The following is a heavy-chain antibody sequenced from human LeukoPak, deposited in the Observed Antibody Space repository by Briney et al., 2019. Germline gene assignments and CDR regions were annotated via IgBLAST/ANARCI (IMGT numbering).Heavy chain of an antibody. V-gene: IGHV3-7*01. CDR2: IKQDGSEK. CDR3: ASPLRGYSGYDFGY. CDR1: GFTFSSYW. J-gene: IGHJ4*02. D-gene: IGHD5-12*01. Sequence: GGSLRLSCAASGFTFSSYWMSWVRQAPGKGLEWVANIKQDGSEKYYVDSVKGRFTISRDNAKNSLYLQMNSLRAEDTAVYYCASPLRGYSGYDFGYWGQGTLVTVSS.